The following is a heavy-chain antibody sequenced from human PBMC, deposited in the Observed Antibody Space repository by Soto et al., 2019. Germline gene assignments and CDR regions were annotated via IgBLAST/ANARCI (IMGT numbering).Heavy chain of an antibody. CDR1: GYTFTSYG. J-gene: IGHJ6*02. Sequence: QVQLVQSGAEVKKPGASVKVSCKASGYTFTSYGISWVRQAPGQGLEWMGWISAYNGNTNYAQKLQGRVTMTTDTPTSTAYMELRSLRSDDTAVYYCARLKGGEYAIPYYGMDVWGQGTTVTVSS. CDR2: ISAYNGNT. V-gene: IGHV1-18*01. D-gene: IGHD2-8*01. CDR3: ARLKGGEYAIPYYGMDV.